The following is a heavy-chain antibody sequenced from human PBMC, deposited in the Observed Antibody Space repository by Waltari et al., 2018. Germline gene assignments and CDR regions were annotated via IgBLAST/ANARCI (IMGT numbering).Heavy chain of an antibody. CDR2: INPNTGNT. CDR3: ARERWAAERPYKWLDP. J-gene: IGHJ5*02. D-gene: IGHD6-13*01. Sequence: QVHLVQSGPEVKKPRASVKASCKASGYPFLGHTRHWVRQAPGQGLEWMGWINPNTGNTNYGQKFQGRVTLTRDTPNTTAYMEVSGLTSDDTAVYYCARERWAAERPYKWLDPWGQGTQVTVSS. CDR1: GYPFLGHT. V-gene: IGHV1-2*02.